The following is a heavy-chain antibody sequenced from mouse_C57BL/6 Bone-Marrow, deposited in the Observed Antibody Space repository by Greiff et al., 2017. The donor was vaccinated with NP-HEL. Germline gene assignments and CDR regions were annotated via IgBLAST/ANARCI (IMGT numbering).Heavy chain of an antibody. CDR2: IYPGSGST. J-gene: IGHJ4*01. CDR3: ARSRNGTEAMDY. Sequence: QVQLQQPGAELVKPGASVKMSCKASGYTFTSYWITWVKQRPGQGLEWIGDIYPGSGSTNYNEKFKSKATLTVDTSSSTAYMQLSSLTSEDSAVYYCARSRNGTEAMDYWGQGTSVTVSS. CDR1: GYTFTSYW. D-gene: IGHD4-1*01. V-gene: IGHV1-55*01.